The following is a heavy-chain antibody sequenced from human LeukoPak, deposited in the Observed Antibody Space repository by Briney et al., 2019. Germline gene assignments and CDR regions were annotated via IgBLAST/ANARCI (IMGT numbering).Heavy chain of an antibody. CDR1: GYTFTSYY. V-gene: IGHV1-46*01. J-gene: IGHJ1*01. Sequence: ASVKVSCKASGYTFTSYYIHWVRQAPGQGLEWMGLINPSGGSTNYAQKFQGRVTMTRDTSISTVYMELSRLRSDDTAVYYCARGPDYYESPYFQHWGQGTLVTVSS. CDR3: ARGPDYYESPYFQH. D-gene: IGHD3-22*01. CDR2: INPSGGST.